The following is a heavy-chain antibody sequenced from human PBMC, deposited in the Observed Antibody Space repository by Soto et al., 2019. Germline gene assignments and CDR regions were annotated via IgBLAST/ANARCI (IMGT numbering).Heavy chain of an antibody. CDR3: ARNRGYYVTDY. J-gene: IGHJ4*02. Sequence: PGGSLSLTCNVSGASITSHYWTWIRQSPGKGLEWIGYMFYGGTANYNPSLRGRVTISLDTSKNQFSLKLSSVTAADTSVYYCARNRGYYVTDYWGQGTLVTVSS. V-gene: IGHV4-59*08. CDR1: GASITSHY. CDR2: MFYGGTA. D-gene: IGHD1-26*01.